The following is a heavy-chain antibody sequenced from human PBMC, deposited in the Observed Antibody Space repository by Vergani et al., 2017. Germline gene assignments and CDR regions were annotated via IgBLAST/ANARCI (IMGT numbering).Heavy chain of an antibody. CDR1: GFSFGDYA. J-gene: IGHJ6*02. V-gene: IGHV3-23*04. CDR2: ISGSGGST. CDR3: AKKQQSXSGYDSGYYYGMDV. D-gene: IGHD5-12*01. Sequence: EVQLVESGGGLVPPGRSLRLSCAASGFSFGDYAMTWVRQAPGKGLEWVSAISGSGGSTYYADSVKGRFTISRDNSKNTLYLQMNSLRAEDTAVYYCAKKQQSXSGYDSGYYYGMDVWHQGATIAVSS.